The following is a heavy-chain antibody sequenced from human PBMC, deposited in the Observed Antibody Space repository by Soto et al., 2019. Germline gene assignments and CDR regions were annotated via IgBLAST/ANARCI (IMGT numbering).Heavy chain of an antibody. CDR3: AGVAAAGFDAFDI. D-gene: IGHD6-13*01. V-gene: IGHV5-51*01. Sequence: GESLKISCKGSGCSFTSYWIGWVRQMPGKGLEWMGIIYPGDSDTRYSPSFQGQVTISADKSISTAYLQWSSLKASDTAMYYCAGVAAAGFDAFDIWGQGTMVTVSS. J-gene: IGHJ3*02. CDR2: IYPGDSDT. CDR1: GCSFTSYW.